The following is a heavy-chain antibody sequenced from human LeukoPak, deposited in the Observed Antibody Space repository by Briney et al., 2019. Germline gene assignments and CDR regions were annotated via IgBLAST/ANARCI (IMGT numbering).Heavy chain of an antibody. V-gene: IGHV3-23*01. D-gene: IGHD6-13*01. CDR3: AKDPFRGIAAADHYFDY. CDR2: ISGSGGST. CDR1: GFTFSSYA. Sequence: GGSLRLSCAASGFTFSSYAMSWGRQAPGKGLEWVSAISGSGGSTYYADSVKGRFTISRDNSKNTLYLQMNSLRAEDTAVYYCAKDPFRGIAAADHYFDYWGQGTLVTVSS. J-gene: IGHJ4*02.